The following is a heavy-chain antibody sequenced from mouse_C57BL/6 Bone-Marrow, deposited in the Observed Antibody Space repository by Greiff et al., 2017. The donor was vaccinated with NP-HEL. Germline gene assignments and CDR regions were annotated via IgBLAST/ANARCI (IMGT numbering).Heavy chain of an antibody. CDR2: IHPNSGST. V-gene: IGHV1-64*01. CDR3: ARGAGSSYDYAMDY. CDR1: GYTFTSYW. Sequence: VQLQQPGAELVKPGASVKLSCKASGYTFTSYWMHWVKQRPGQGLEWIGMIHPNSGSTNYNEKFKSKATLTVDKSSSTAYMQLSSLTSEDSAVYYCARGAGSSYDYAMDYWGQGTSVTVSS. J-gene: IGHJ4*01. D-gene: IGHD1-1*01.